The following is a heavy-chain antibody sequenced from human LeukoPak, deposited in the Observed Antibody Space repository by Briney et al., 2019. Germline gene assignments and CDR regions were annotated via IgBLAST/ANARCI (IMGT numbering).Heavy chain of an antibody. CDR2: IDPSTGGT. D-gene: IGHD3-10*01. CDR1: GYTFSEYY. Sequence: GASVKVSCKTSGYTFSEYYIYWVRQAPGQGREWMGWIDPSTGGTNYAQNFQGRVTMTRDTSTTTVYMELSSLKSDDTAVYHCARGNNYGSGSLFYGWGQGTLVTVSS. CDR3: ARGNNYGSGSLFYG. V-gene: IGHV1-2*02. J-gene: IGHJ4*02.